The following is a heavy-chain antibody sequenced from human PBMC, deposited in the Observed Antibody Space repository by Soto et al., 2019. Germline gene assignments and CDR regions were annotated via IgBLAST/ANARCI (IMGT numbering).Heavy chain of an antibody. V-gene: IGHV3-23*01. CDR1: GFPFINFA. J-gene: IGHJ4*02. CDR3: AKLGFSGTYFHFDY. D-gene: IGHD3-10*01. Sequence: PGGSLRLSCEASGFPFINFAMNWVRQSPGKGLEWVSSISGSGGRTWYADSVRGRFTISRDNSQNTLYLQMNGLRGEDTAVYYCAKLGFSGTYFHFDYWGKGALVTVSS. CDR2: ISGSGGRT.